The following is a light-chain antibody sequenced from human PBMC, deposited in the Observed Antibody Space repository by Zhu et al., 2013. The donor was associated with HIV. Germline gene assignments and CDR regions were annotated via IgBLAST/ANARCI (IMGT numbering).Light chain of an antibody. CDR2: GAS. Sequence: ETVLTQSPATLSVSPGERATLSCRASQSVSSNLAWYQQKPGQAPRLLIYGASTRATGVPARFRGSGSGTDFTLTISRLEPEDFALYYCQQYGSSPLTFGGGTKVEIK. CDR1: QSVSSN. V-gene: IGKV3-20*01. CDR3: QQYGSSPLT. J-gene: IGKJ4*01.